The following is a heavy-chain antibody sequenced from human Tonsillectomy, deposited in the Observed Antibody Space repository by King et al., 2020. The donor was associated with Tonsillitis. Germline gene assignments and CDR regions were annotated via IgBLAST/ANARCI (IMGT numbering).Heavy chain of an antibody. CDR1: GGSISGNSHY. Sequence: LQLQESGPGLVKPSETLSLTCTASGGSISGNSHYWGWIRQPPGKGLEWMGGIYYSGRTNYNPALKSRVTISVDTSKNQFSLRLSSATAADTAVYYCARRFTSGWYGMDVWGQGTTVTVSS. CDR3: ARRFTSGWYGMDV. D-gene: IGHD6-19*01. V-gene: IGHV4-39*01. CDR2: IYYSGRT. J-gene: IGHJ6*02.